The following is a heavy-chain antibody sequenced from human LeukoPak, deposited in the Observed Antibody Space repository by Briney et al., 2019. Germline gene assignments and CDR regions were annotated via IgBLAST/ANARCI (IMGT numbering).Heavy chain of an antibody. J-gene: IGHJ4*02. CDR1: GFTFSSYG. D-gene: IGHD3-22*01. CDR2: ISGSGGST. CDR3: AKDLRLYYYDTSGYSDY. Sequence: GGSLRLSCAASGFTFSSYGMSWVRQASGKGLEWVSSISGSGGSTYYADSVKGRSTISRDNSKNTLYLRMNSLRAEDTAVYYCAKDLRLYYYDTSGYSDYWGQGTLVTVSS. V-gene: IGHV3-23*01.